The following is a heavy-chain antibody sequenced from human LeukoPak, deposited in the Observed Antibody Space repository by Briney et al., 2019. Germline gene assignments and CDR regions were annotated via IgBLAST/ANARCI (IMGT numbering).Heavy chain of an antibody. Sequence: GGSLRLSCAASGFTFDDYGMSWVRQAPGKGLEWVSAISGSGGSTYYADSVKGRFTISRDNSKNTLYLQMNSLRAEDTAVYYCARDPQTYYYGSGSRLGGVYWGQGTLVTVSS. CDR1: GFTFDDYG. CDR2: ISGSGGST. CDR3: ARDPQTYYYGSGSRLGGVY. J-gene: IGHJ4*02. V-gene: IGHV3-23*01. D-gene: IGHD3-10*01.